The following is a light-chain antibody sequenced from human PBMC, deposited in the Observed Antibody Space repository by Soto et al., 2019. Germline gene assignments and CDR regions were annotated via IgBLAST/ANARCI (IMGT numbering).Light chain of an antibody. J-gene: IGKJ1*01. V-gene: IGKV1-5*03. CDR2: KAS. CDR1: QSISSR. CDR3: QHYNSYSEA. Sequence: DIQMTQSPSTLSASVGDRVTISCRASQSISSRLAWYQQKAGKAPKLLIYKASGLQSGVPSRFSGSGSGTEFTLTISSLQPDDFATYYCQHYNSYSEAFGRGTKVDIK.